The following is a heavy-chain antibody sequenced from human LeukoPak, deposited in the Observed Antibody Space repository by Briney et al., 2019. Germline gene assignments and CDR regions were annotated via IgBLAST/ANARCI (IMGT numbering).Heavy chain of an antibody. D-gene: IGHD3-10*01. Sequence: GGSLRLSCAASGFTFSDYYMSWIRQAPGKGLEWVSYISSSGSTIYYADSVKGRFTISRDNAKNSLYLQMNSLRAEDTAVYYCAKDRGYGSGNFRFDPWGQGTLVTVSS. J-gene: IGHJ5*02. CDR2: ISSSGSTI. CDR1: GFTFSDYY. CDR3: AKDRGYGSGNFRFDP. V-gene: IGHV3-11*04.